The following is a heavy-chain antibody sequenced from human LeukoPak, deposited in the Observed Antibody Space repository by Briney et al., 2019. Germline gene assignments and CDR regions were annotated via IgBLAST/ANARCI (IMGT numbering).Heavy chain of an antibody. CDR2: INSDGSEG. D-gene: IGHD1/OR15-1a*01. J-gene: IGHJ4*02. Sequence: QAGGSLRLSYAVSGFTCSGSWMSWSRQAPGKGLEWVASINSDGSEGYYADVVKGLFTISRDNAKNSLYLQINSLRAEDTAVYHCARGNIYDRVDYWGQGTLVTVSS. V-gene: IGHV3-7*03. CDR3: ARGNIYDRVDY. CDR1: GFTCSGSW.